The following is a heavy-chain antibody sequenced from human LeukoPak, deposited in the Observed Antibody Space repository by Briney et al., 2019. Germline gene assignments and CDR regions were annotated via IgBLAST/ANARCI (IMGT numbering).Heavy chain of an antibody. CDR1: GGSFSGYY. D-gene: IGHD2-15*01. Sequence: SETLSLTCAVYGGSFSGYYWSWIRQPPGKGLEWIGEINHSGSTNYNPSLKSRVTISVDTSKNQFSLKLSSVTAADTAVYYCAAVPYCSGGSCYLFDYWGQGTLVTVSS. V-gene: IGHV4-34*01. J-gene: IGHJ4*02. CDR3: AAVPYCSGGSCYLFDY. CDR2: INHSGST.